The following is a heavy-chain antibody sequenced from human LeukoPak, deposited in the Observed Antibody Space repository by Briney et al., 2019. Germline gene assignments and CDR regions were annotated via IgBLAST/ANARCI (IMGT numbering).Heavy chain of an antibody. CDR1: GGSFSGYY. V-gene: IGHV4-34*01. D-gene: IGHD2-15*01. J-gene: IGHJ4*02. CDR2: INHSGST. CDR3: ARALGYCSGGTCYPPGY. Sequence: SETLSLTCAVYGGSFSGYYWSWIRQPPGKGLEWIGEINHSGSTNYNPSLKSRLSISVDTSKNQFSLKLSSVTAADTAVYYCARALGYCSGGTCYPPGYWGQGTLVTVSS.